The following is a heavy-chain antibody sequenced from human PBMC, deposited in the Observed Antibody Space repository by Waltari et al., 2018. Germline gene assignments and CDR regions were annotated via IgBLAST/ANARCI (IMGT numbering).Heavy chain of an antibody. V-gene: IGHV4-38-2*01. CDR3: ARHGTRITMTSSFHY. CDR1: GYSLSSGYY. Sequence: QVQLQESGPGLVKPSETLSLTCVVSGYSLSSGYYWGWIRQPPGKGLERIGIIYHSGSTYYNPSLKSRVTMSIDTSRNQFSLKLTSVTAADTAVYYCARHGTRITMTSSFHYWGQGTLVTVSS. J-gene: IGHJ4*02. CDR2: IYHSGST. D-gene: IGHD3-3*01.